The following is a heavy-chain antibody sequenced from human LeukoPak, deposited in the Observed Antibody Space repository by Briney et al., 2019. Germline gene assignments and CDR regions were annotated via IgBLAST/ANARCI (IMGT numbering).Heavy chain of an antibody. Sequence: SQTLSLTCTVSGGSISSYYWNWIRQPPGKGLEWIGYIYYSGSTNYNPSLKSRVTISVDTSKNQFSLKLRSVTAADTAVYYCAAWLKWGDSCFDLWGRGTLVTVSS. D-gene: IGHD2-15*01. CDR3: AAWLKWGDSCFDL. V-gene: IGHV4-59*01. CDR2: IYYSGST. J-gene: IGHJ2*01. CDR1: GGSISSYY.